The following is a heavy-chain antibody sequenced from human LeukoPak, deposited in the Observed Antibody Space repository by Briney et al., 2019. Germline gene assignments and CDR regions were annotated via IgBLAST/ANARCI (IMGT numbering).Heavy chain of an antibody. CDR3: ARAPDYGDYRSWFDP. Sequence: GGSLRLSCAASGFTFSTYSMHWVRQAPGKGLEWVAVISYDGSNKYYADSVKGRFTISRDNSKNTLYLQMNSLRAEDTAVYNCARAPDYGDYRSWFDPWGQGTLDTVSS. CDR2: ISYDGSNK. J-gene: IGHJ5*02. D-gene: IGHD4-17*01. V-gene: IGHV3-30-3*01. CDR1: GFTFSTYS.